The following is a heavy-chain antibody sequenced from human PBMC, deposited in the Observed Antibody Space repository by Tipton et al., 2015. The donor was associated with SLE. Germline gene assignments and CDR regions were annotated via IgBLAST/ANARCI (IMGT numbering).Heavy chain of an antibody. Sequence: GLVKPSETLSLTCGVSGYFISSGYYWGWIRQPPGKGLEWIGNIYHRGSTSYNPSLNSRVTLSLDTSENLFSLKLISVTAADTAVYFCAREGWDTLLQGVGYFDHWGQGTLVTVSS. J-gene: IGHJ4*02. CDR1: GYFISSGYY. D-gene: IGHD3-10*01. V-gene: IGHV4-38-2*02. CDR2: IYHRGST. CDR3: AREGWDTLLQGVGYFDH.